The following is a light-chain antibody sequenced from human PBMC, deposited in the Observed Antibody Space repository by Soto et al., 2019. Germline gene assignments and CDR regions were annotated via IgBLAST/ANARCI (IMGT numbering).Light chain of an antibody. J-gene: IGKJ5*01. V-gene: IGKV1-9*01. CDR2: ASS. Sequence: DIQLTQSPSFLSASVGARVTISCRASQGISSYLAWYQQTPGKAPKLLIYASSTLQSGVPSRFSGSGSGTEFTLTIGSLQPEDFATYYCQQLNTFPVTFGQGTRLDI. CDR1: QGISSY. CDR3: QQLNTFPVT.